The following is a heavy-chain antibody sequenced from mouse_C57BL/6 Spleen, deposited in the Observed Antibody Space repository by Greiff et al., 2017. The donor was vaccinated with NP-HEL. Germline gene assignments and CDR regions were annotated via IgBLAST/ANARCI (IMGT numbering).Heavy chain of an antibody. CDR2: IWGDGGT. Sequence: QVQLKESGPGLVAPSQSLSITCTVSGFSLTSYGVSWVRQPPGKGLEWLGVIWGDGGTNDTSALISRLSTSKDNSKSQVFLKLNRMQSDDTATYYCAKAGEERRGAWFAYWGQGTLVTVSA. D-gene: IGHD2-12*01. V-gene: IGHV2-3*01. CDR3: AKAGEERRGAWFAY. CDR1: GFSLTSYG. J-gene: IGHJ3*01.